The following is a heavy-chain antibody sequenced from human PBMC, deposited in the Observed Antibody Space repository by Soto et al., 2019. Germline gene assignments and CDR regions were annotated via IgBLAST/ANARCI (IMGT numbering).Heavy chain of an antibody. D-gene: IGHD2-15*01. CDR2: MNPNSGNT. V-gene: IGHV1-8*01. CDR3: ARGYDIVVVVAADDAFDI. J-gene: IGHJ3*02. Sequence: VQLVQSGAEVKKPGASVKVSCKASGYTFTSYYINWVRQATGQGLEWMGWMNPNSGNTGYAQKFQGRVTMTRNTSISTAYMELSSLRSEDTAVYYCARGYDIVVVVAADDAFDIWGQGTMVTVSS. CDR1: GYTFTSYY.